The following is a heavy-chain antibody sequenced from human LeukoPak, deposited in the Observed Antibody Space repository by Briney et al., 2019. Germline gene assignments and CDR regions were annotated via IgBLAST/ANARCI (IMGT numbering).Heavy chain of an antibody. D-gene: IGHD2-2*01. J-gene: IGHJ6*02. CDR1: GFTFSSYS. Sequence: GGSLRLSCAASGFTFSSYSMNWVRQAPGKGLEWVSVIYSGGSTYYADSVKGRFTISRDNSKNTLYLQMNSLRAEDTAVYYCARDLEVTSSPRPYYYYGMGVWGQGTTVTVSS. CDR2: IYSGGST. V-gene: IGHV3-53*01. CDR3: ARDLEVTSSPRPYYYYGMGV.